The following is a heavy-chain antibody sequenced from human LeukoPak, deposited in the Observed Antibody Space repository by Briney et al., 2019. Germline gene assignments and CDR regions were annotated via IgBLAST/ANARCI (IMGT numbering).Heavy chain of an antibody. CDR2: IYYSGNT. CDR1: GGSFSGYY. J-gene: IGHJ4*02. D-gene: IGHD1-1*01. CDR3: ARLTRRSGSYFDY. Sequence: PSETLSLTCAVYGGSFSGYYWSWIRQPPGKGLEWIGYIYYSGNTNYNPSLKSRVTISVDTSKSQFSLKLSSVTAADTAVYYCARLTRRSGSYFDYWGQGTLVTVSS. V-gene: IGHV4-59*01.